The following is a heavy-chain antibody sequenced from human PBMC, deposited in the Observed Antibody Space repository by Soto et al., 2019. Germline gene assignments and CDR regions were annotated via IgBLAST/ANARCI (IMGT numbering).Heavy chain of an antibody. CDR2: ISWDGGST. J-gene: IGHJ5*02. Sequence: EVQLVESGGVVVQPGGSLRLSCAASGFTFDDYTMHWVRQAPGKGLEWVSLISWDGGSTYYADSVKGRFTISRDNSKNSLYLQMNSLRTEDTAVYYCAKDIGDSSGYYSDAFGQGTLVTVTS. V-gene: IGHV3-43*01. CDR3: AKDIGDSSGYYSDA. CDR1: GFTFDDYT. D-gene: IGHD3-22*01.